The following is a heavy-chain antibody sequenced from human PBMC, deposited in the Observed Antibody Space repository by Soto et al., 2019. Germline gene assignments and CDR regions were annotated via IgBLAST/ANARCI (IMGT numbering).Heavy chain of an antibody. Sequence: GGSLRLSCAASGFTFRSSWMHWVRQVPGKEMVWVSSVKSDGSSTNYADSVKGRFTISRDNAKNTLYLQMNSLRADDTAVYHCARGGPEAGLFDYWGQGALVTVSS. CDR2: VKSDGSST. CDR1: GFTFRSSW. D-gene: IGHD6-13*01. J-gene: IGHJ4*02. V-gene: IGHV3-74*01. CDR3: ARGGPEAGLFDY.